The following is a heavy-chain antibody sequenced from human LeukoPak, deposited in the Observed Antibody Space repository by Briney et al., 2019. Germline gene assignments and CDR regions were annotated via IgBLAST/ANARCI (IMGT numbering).Heavy chain of an antibody. Sequence: GGSLRLSCAASGFTFSNAWMSWVRQAPGKGLEWVGRIKSKTDGGPTDYAAPVKGRFTISRDDSKNTLYLQMNSLKTEDTAVYYCTTPPLLLWFGESYYFDYWGQGTLVTVSS. CDR1: GFTFSNAW. CDR3: TTPPLLLWFGESYYFDY. J-gene: IGHJ4*02. D-gene: IGHD3-10*01. V-gene: IGHV3-15*01. CDR2: IKSKTDGGPT.